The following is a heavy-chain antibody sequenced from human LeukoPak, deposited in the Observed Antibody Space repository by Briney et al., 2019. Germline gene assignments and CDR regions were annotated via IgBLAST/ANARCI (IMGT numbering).Heavy chain of an antibody. CDR3: ARRRVYDILTSYAFDI. J-gene: IGHJ3*02. CDR2: INPNSGGT. Sequence: ASVKVSCKASGYTFTGYYMHWVRQAPGRGLEWMGWINPNSGGTNYAQKFQGRVTMTRDTSISTAYMELSSLRSDDTTVYYCARRRVYDILTSYAFDIWGQGTMVTVSS. CDR1: GYTFTGYY. V-gene: IGHV1-2*02. D-gene: IGHD3-9*01.